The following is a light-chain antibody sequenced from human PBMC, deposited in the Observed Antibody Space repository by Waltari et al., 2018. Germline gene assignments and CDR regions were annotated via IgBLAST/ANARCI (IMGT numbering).Light chain of an antibody. Sequence: EIVLTPPPGTLPLSPGERATPSCRASQSVSRYLAWYQQKPGQAPRLLIYDTSISATGVPDRFGGSGSGTDFSLTISRLEPEDFAVYYCQKYGTLPATFGQGTKVQMK. CDR2: DTS. CDR1: QSVSRY. CDR3: QKYGTLPAT. J-gene: IGKJ1*01. V-gene: IGKV3-20*01.